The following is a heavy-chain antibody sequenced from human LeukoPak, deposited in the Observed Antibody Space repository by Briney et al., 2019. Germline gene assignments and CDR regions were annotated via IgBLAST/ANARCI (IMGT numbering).Heavy chain of an antibody. J-gene: IGHJ6*03. CDR1: GFTFSDYY. CDR2: INHSGST. Sequence: GSLRLSCAASGFTFSDYYMSWIRQAPGKGLEWIGEINHSGSTNYNPSLKSRVTMPVDTSKNQFSLKLSSVTAADTAVYYCARDRSAYDYDKRWFYYYMDVWGKGTTVTISS. V-gene: IGHV4-34*01. D-gene: IGHD5-12*01. CDR3: ARDRSAYDYDKRWFYYYMDV.